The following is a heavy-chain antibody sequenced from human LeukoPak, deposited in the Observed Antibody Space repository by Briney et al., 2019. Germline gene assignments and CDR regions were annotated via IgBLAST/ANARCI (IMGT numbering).Heavy chain of an antibody. CDR2: INHSGTT. J-gene: IGHJ3*02. D-gene: IGHD6-13*01. CDR1: GGSISSYY. CDR3: ARQSGIAAAGDAFDI. V-gene: IGHV4-34*01. Sequence: PSETLSLTCAVSGGSISSYYWSWIRQPPGKGLEWIGEINHSGTTNYNPSLKSRVTISVDTSKNQFSLKLSSVTAADTAVYYCARQSGIAAAGDAFDIWGQGTMVTVSS.